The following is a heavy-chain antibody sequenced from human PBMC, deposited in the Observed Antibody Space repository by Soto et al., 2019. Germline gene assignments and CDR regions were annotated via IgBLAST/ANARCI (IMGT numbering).Heavy chain of an antibody. V-gene: IGHV1-69*13. J-gene: IGHJ6*02. CDR2: IIPIFGTA. Sequence: SVKVSCKASGGTFSSYAISWVRQAPGQGLEWMGGIIPIFGTANYAQKFQGRVTITADESTSTAYMELSSLRSEDTAVYYCARDDAGHIVATSLVLNYYGMDVWGQGTTVTVS. CDR1: GGTFSSYA. D-gene: IGHD5-12*01. CDR3: ARDDAGHIVATSLVLNYYGMDV.